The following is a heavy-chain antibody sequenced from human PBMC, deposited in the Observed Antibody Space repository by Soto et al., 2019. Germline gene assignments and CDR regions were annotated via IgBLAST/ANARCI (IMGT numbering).Heavy chain of an antibody. D-gene: IGHD2-15*01. V-gene: IGHV4-59*01. J-gene: IGHJ6*02. CDR1: GASISRYY. Sequence: SETLSLTCTVSGASISRYYWSWIRQSPGKGLECIGYLYNTGSTIYNPSLKSRVTISVDTSKNQFSLKMNSVTAADTAVYYCARDLWGYCIGRSCHGHYAMDVWGQGTTVTVSS. CDR2: LYNTGST. CDR3: ARDLWGYCIGRSCHGHYAMDV.